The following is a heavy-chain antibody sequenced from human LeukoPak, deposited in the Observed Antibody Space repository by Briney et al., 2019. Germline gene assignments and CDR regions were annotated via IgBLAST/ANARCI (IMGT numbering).Heavy chain of an antibody. Sequence: GGSLRLSCAASGFTFSSYAMSCVRQAPGKGLEWVSAISGSGGSTYYADSVKGRFTISRDNSKNTLYLQINSLRAEDTAVYYFAKDRKLITMISWSYGGKGTLVPVSS. CDR1: GFTFSSYA. CDR2: ISGSGGST. J-gene: IGHJ4*02. CDR3: AKDRKLITMISWSY. V-gene: IGHV3-23*01. D-gene: IGHD3-22*01.